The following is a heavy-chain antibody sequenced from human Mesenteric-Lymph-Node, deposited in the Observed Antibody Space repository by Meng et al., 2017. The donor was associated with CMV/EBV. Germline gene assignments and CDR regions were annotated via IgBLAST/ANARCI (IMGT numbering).Heavy chain of an antibody. V-gene: IGHV2-70D*14. Sequence: SGPTLVKPTQTLTLTCSFSGFSLSTSGMRVSWIRQPPGEALEWLARIDWDDEKIYSTSLKTRLTISKDTPKNQVVLTMTDMDPVDTATYYCARTRDSSPGYFDYWGQGTLVTVSS. CDR1: GFSLSTSGMR. CDR3: ARTRDSSPGYFDY. D-gene: IGHD6-13*01. CDR2: IDWDDEK. J-gene: IGHJ4*02.